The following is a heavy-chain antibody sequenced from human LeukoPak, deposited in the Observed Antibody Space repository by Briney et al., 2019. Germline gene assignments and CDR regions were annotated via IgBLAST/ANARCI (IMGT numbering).Heavy chain of an antibody. Sequence: GGSLRLSCAASGFTFSSYAMSWVRQAPGKGLEWVSAISGSGGSTYYADSVKGRFTISRDNSKNTLYLQMNSLRAEDTAVYYCASSIVATTYFDYWGQGTLVTVSS. J-gene: IGHJ4*02. D-gene: IGHD5-12*01. V-gene: IGHV3-23*01. CDR3: ASSIVATTYFDY. CDR2: ISGSGGST. CDR1: GFTFSSYA.